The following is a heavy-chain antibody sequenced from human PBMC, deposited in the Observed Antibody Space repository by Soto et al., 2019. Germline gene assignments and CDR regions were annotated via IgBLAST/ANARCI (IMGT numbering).Heavy chain of an antibody. J-gene: IGHJ4*02. Sequence: EVQLVESGGGLVQPGGSLRLSCAASGFTFSNYWMHWVRQVPRKGLVWVSRISSDGSSTSYADSVKGRFLISRDNDKNTSYLQVNSLRGEDTAVYYCARGTVMVHDFGDHWGQGTLVAVSS. CDR1: GFTFSNYW. CDR3: ARGTVMVHDFGDH. CDR2: ISSDGSST. V-gene: IGHV3-74*01. D-gene: IGHD4-17*01.